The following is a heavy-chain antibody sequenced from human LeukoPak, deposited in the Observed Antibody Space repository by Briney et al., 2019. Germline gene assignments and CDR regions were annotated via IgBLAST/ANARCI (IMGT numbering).Heavy chain of an antibody. D-gene: IGHD6-13*01. CDR1: GYSFTNYW. J-gene: IGHJ6*02. Sequence: GESLKISCKGSGYSFTNYWIGWVRQMPGKGLEWMGIIFPGDSDTRYSPSFQGQVTISADKSISTSYLQWSSLKASDTAMYYCARLIAAVGTSYGMDVWGQGTTVTVSS. V-gene: IGHV5-51*01. CDR2: IFPGDSDT. CDR3: ARLIAAVGTSYGMDV.